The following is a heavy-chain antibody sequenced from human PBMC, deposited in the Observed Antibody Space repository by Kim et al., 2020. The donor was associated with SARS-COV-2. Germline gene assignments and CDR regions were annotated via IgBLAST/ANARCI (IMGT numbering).Heavy chain of an antibody. Sequence: SETLSLTCTVSGGSISSYYWSWIRQPPGKGLEWIGYIYYSGSTNYNPSLKSRVTISVDTSKNQFSLKLSSVTAADTAVYYCAREGAITMVKMRGNWFDPWGQGTLVTVSS. J-gene: IGHJ5*02. CDR2: IYYSGST. V-gene: IGHV4-59*01. CDR1: GGSISSYY. D-gene: IGHD3-10*01. CDR3: AREGAITMVKMRGNWFDP.